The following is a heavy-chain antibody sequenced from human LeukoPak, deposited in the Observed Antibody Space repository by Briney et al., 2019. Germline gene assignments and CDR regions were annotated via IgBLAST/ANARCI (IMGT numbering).Heavy chain of an antibody. CDR2: IIPILGIA. D-gene: IGHD1-26*01. Sequence: GSSVKVSCKASGGTFSSYAISWVRQAPGQGLEWMGRIIPILGIANYAQKFQGRVTITAGKSTSTAYMELSSLRSEDTAVYYCAGPRELLFDYWGQGTLVTVSS. J-gene: IGHJ4*02. CDR1: GGTFSSYA. V-gene: IGHV1-69*04. CDR3: AGPRELLFDY.